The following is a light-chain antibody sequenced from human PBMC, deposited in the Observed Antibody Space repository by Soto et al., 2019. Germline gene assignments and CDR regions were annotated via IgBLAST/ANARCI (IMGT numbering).Light chain of an antibody. CDR1: QSISSY. J-gene: IGKJ1*01. CDR3: QQSYGTLTWT. V-gene: IGKV1-39*01. CDR2: AAS. Sequence: DIQMTQSPSSLSASVGDRVTITCRASQSISSYLNWYQQKPGKAPKLLIYAASSLQSGVPSRFSGSGSGTDFTLTICSLQPEDFATYYCQQSYGTLTWTFGQGTKVDIK.